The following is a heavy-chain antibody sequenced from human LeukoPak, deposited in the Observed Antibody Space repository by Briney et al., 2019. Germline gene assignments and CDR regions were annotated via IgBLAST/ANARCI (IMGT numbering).Heavy chain of an antibody. CDR1: RFSFSLYD. V-gene: IGHV3-33*07. CDR3: ARDLFSHFVASGSRSYTVGY. J-gene: IGHJ4*02. Sequence: GGSLRLSCVASRFSFSLYDMYWVRQAPGKGLEWVAGIWFDGSNKYYADSLKGRLSVSRDNSKNTVYLQMNSLGAENTPVYYCARDLFSHFVASGSRSYTVGYWGQGTLVIVSS. CDR2: IWFDGSNK. D-gene: IGHD3-10*01.